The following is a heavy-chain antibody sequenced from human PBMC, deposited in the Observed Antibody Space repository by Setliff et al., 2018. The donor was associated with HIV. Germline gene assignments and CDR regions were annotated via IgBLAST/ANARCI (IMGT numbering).Heavy chain of an antibody. Sequence: PSETLPLTCTVSGGSISRYYWSWIRQPAGKGLEWIGRIYPSGNINYNPSLKSRLTMSIDTSKNQFSLKLSSVTATDTAVYYCARDAGPHYGSGPPLEYWGQGIQVTVSS. CDR1: GGSISRYY. CDR3: ARDAGPHYGSGPPLEY. J-gene: IGHJ4*02. D-gene: IGHD3-10*01. V-gene: IGHV4-4*07. CDR2: IYPSGNI.